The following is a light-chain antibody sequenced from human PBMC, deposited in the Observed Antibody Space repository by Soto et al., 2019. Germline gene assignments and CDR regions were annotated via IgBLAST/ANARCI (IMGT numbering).Light chain of an antibody. V-gene: IGLV2-8*01. CDR1: SSDVGGYNY. J-gene: IGLJ2*01. Sequence: QSALTQPPSASGSPGQSVTISCTGMSSDVGGYNYVSWYQQHPGKAPKLMIYEVSKRPSGVPDRFSGSNSGNTASLTVSVLQAEDEADYYCSSYAGANSVVFGGGTKLTVL. CDR3: SSYAGANSVV. CDR2: EVS.